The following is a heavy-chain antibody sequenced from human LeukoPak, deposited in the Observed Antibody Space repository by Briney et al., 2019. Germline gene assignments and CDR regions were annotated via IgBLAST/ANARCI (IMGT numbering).Heavy chain of an antibody. CDR2: IDPTDSYT. V-gene: IGHV5-10-1*01. CDR3: ASSRAGTLKVHNWFDP. J-gene: IGHJ5*02. CDR1: GYSFRSYW. D-gene: IGHD6-19*01. Sequence: GESLRISCKGSGYSFRSYWISWVRQMPGKGLEWMGRIDPTDSYTDYSPSFEGHVTISVDRSITTAYLQWGSLKASDTAMYFCASSRAGTLKVHNWFDPWGQGSLVTVSS.